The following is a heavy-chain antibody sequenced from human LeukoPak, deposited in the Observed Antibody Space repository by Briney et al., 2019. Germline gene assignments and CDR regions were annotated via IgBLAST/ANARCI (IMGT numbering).Heavy chain of an antibody. D-gene: IGHD2-15*01. CDR2: IWFDGTTT. CDR1: GFTFSKYG. V-gene: IGHV3-33*01. CDR3: ARDYCSGGSCYENKWFDP. Sequence: GGSLRLSCAASGFTFSKYGMHWVRQAPGKGLEWVAVIWFDGTTTNHADSVKGRFTISRDNSKNTLFLQMNSLRAEDTAVYFCARDYCSGGSCYENKWFDPWGQGTLVTVSS. J-gene: IGHJ5*02.